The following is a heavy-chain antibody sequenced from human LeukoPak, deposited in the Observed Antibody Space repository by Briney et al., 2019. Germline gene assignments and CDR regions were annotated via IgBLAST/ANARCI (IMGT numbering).Heavy chain of an antibody. Sequence: GASVKVSCKASGYPFTGYYMHWVRQAPGQGLEWMGWINPNSGGTNYAQKFQGRVTMTRDTSISTAYMELSRLRSDDTAVYYCARAGSGYSGYERIWGQGTLVTVSS. V-gene: IGHV1-2*02. J-gene: IGHJ4*02. D-gene: IGHD5-12*01. CDR3: ARAGSGYSGYERI. CDR2: INPNSGGT. CDR1: GYPFTGYY.